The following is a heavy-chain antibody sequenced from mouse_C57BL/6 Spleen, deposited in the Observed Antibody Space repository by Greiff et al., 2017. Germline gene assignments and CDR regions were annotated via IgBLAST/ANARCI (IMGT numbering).Heavy chain of an antibody. CDR3: ARRCYGPYFDY. D-gene: IGHD1-2*01. CDR2: IDPSNSYT. V-gene: IGHV1-69*01. J-gene: IGHJ2*01. CDR1: GYTFTSYW. Sequence: VQLQQPGAELVMPGASVKLSCKASGYTFTSYWMHWVKQRPGQGLEWIGEIDPSNSYTNYNQKFKGKSSLTVDKSSSTAYMQLSSLTSEDSAVYYCARRCYGPYFDYWGQGATLTVSS.